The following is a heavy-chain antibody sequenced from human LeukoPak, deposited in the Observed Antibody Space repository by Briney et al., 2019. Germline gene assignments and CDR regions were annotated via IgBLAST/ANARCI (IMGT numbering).Heavy chain of an antibody. CDR2: IYYSGST. CDR3: ASREAARPPDY. CDR1: GDSITNTIYY. J-gene: IGHJ4*02. D-gene: IGHD6-6*01. Sequence: SETLSLTCTVSGDSITNTIYYWGWIRQPPGKGLEWIGGIYYSGSTYYNPSLRSRVTISLDTSKNQFSLKLSSVTAADTAVYYCASREAARPPDYWGQGTLVTVSS. V-gene: IGHV4-39*01.